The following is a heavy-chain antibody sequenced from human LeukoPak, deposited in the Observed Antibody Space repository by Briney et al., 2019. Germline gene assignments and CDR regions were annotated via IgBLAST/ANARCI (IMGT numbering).Heavy chain of an antibody. J-gene: IGHJ4*02. D-gene: IGHD3-3*01. CDR1: GFTFSSYA. Sequence: GGSLRLSCAASGFTFSSYAMSWVRQAPGKGLEWVSAISGSGGSTYYADSVKGRFTISRDNSKNTLYLQMNSLRAEDTAIYYCAKAYDDFWSGYPHYYFDYWGQGTLVTVSS. V-gene: IGHV3-23*01. CDR2: ISGSGGST. CDR3: AKAYDDFWSGYPHYYFDY.